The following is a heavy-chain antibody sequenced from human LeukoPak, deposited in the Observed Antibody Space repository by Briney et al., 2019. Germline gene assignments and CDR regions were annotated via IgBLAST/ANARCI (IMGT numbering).Heavy chain of an antibody. Sequence: SETLSLTCTVSGGSISSSYWSWIRQPAGKGLEWIGRIYTSGNTNYNPSLKSRVTMSVDTSKNQFSLKLSSVTAADTAVYYCARMTTLTTLDYWGQGTLVTVSS. CDR3: ARMTTLTTLDY. CDR2: IYTSGNT. D-gene: IGHD4-11*01. V-gene: IGHV4-4*07. CDR1: GGSISSSY. J-gene: IGHJ4*02.